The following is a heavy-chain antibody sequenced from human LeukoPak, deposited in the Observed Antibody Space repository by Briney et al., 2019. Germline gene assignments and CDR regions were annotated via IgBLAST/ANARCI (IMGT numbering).Heavy chain of an antibody. V-gene: IGHV3-64*01. D-gene: IGHD2-15*01. CDR2: VSNNGGST. J-gene: IGHJ6*03. CDR3: AREVVAASNYYHYYYMDI. CDR1: GFSFSSYG. Sequence: GGSLRLSCAASGFSFSSYGMHWVRQAPGKGLEYVSAVSNNGGSTYYANSVKGRFTISRDNSKNTLYLQMNSLRAEDTAVYHCAREVVAASNYYHYYYMDIWGKGTTVTVSS.